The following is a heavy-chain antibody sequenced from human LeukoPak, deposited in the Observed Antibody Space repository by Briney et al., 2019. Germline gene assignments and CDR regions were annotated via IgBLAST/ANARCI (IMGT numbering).Heavy chain of an antibody. CDR3: AREYYDILTGYYTWFDP. J-gene: IGHJ5*02. D-gene: IGHD3-9*01. CDR1: GGSISSSTYY. Sequence: PSETLSLTCTVSGGSISSSTYYWGWIRQPPGKGLEWIGSIYYSGSTYYNPSLKSRVTISVDTSKNQFSLKLSSVTAADTAVYYCAREYYDILTGYYTWFDPWGQGTLVTVSS. V-gene: IGHV4-39*01. CDR2: IYYSGST.